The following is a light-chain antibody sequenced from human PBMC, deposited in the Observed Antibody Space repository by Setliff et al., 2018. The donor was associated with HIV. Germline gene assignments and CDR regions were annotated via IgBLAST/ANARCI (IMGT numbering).Light chain of an antibody. CDR3: AAWDDSLSGSYV. CDR1: SSNIGSNH. Sequence: QSALTQPPSASGTPGQRVTISCSGSSSNIGSNHVYWYQRLPGTTPKLLIYRNNQRPSGVPDRFPGSKSGTSASLAISGLRSEDEADYFCAAWDDSLSGSYVFGAGTKGTVL. V-gene: IGLV1-47*01. CDR2: RNN. J-gene: IGLJ1*01.